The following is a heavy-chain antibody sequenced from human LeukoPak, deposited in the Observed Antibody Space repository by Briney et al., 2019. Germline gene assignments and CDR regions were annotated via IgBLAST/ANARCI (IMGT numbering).Heavy chain of an antibody. V-gene: IGHV4-39*07. Sequence: SETLSLTCTVSGGSISSSSYYWGWIRQPPGKGLEWIGSIYYSGDMYYNPSLKSRVTISVDTSKNQFSLKLSSVTAADTAVYYCARVVPSMIVVVTQPSLDYWGQGTLVTVSS. J-gene: IGHJ4*02. D-gene: IGHD3-22*01. CDR3: ARVVPSMIVVVTQPSLDY. CDR2: IYYSGDM. CDR1: GGSISSSSYY.